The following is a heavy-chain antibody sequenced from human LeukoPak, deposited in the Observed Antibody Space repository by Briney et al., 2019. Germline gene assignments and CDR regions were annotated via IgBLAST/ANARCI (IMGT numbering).Heavy chain of an antibody. V-gene: IGHV3-23*01. CDR1: GFTFSSYA. CDR3: AIMHPYYDGSGYWVQ. Sequence: GGSLRLSCAASGFTFSSYAMSWVRQAPGKGLEWVSGISTSGGSTSYADSVKGRFTISRDNPRNTLYMQMNSLRAEDTALYYCAIMHPYYDGSGYWVQWGQGTLVNVSS. J-gene: IGHJ4*02. D-gene: IGHD3-22*01. CDR2: ISTSGGST.